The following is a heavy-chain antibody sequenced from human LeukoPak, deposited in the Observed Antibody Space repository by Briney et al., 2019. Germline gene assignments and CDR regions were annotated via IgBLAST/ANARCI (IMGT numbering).Heavy chain of an antibody. CDR3: ARVVVAGPGWCNWFDP. V-gene: IGHV1-69*13. CDR2: IIPIFGTA. J-gene: IGHJ5*02. Sequence: SVKVSCKASGGTFSSYAISWVRQAPGQGLEWMGGIIPIFGTANYAQKFQGRVTITADESTSTAYMELSSLRSEDTAVYYCARVVVAGPGWCNWFDPWGQGTLVTVSS. CDR1: GGTFSSYA. D-gene: IGHD2-15*01.